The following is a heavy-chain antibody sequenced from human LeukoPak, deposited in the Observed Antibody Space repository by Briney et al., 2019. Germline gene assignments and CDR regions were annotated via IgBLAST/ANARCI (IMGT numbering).Heavy chain of an antibody. Sequence: SETLSLTCTVSGGSISSYYWSWIRQPPGKGLEWIGEINHSGSTNYNPSLKSRVTISVDTSKNQFSLKLSSVTAADTAVYYCARGGIVGATGEGREQFDLDYWGQGTLVTVSS. J-gene: IGHJ4*02. V-gene: IGHV4-34*01. CDR1: GGSISSYY. CDR2: INHSGST. D-gene: IGHD1-26*01. CDR3: ARGGIVGATGEGREQFDLDY.